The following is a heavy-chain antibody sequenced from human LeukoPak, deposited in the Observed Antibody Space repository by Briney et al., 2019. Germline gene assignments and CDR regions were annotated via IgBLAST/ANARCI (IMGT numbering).Heavy chain of an antibody. Sequence: GGSLRLSCAASGFTFSSYWMHWVRQAPGKGLVWVSRINSDGSSTSCADSVKGRFTISRGNAKNTLYLQMNSLRAEDTAVYYCARGRDYYGSGDNWFDPWGQGTLVTVSS. CDR1: GFTFSSYW. CDR3: ARGRDYYGSGDNWFDP. CDR2: INSDGSST. D-gene: IGHD3-10*01. J-gene: IGHJ5*02. V-gene: IGHV3-74*01.